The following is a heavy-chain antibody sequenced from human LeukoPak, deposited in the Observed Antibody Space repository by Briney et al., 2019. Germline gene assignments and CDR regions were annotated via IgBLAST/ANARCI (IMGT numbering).Heavy chain of an antibody. Sequence: AGGSLRLSCAASGFTFSSYSMNWVRQAPGKGLEWVSYISSSSSTIYYADSVKGRFTISRDNAKNSLYLQMNSLRAEDTAVYYCAKDERLRYYTLWGQGTLVTVSS. CDR1: GFTFSSYS. D-gene: IGHD3-9*01. J-gene: IGHJ4*02. V-gene: IGHV3-48*01. CDR3: AKDERLRYYTL. CDR2: ISSSSSTI.